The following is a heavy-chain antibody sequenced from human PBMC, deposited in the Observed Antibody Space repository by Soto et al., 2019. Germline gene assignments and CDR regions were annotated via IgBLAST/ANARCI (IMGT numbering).Heavy chain of an antibody. J-gene: IGHJ4*02. CDR1: GGTFSSYT. CDR3: ARGGGGDDYGDHFDY. Sequence: QVQLVQSGAEVKKPGSSVKVSCKASGGTFSSYTISWVRQAPEQGLEWMGRIIPILGIANYALKFQGRVTISADKSTSTAYMELSSLRSEDTAVYYCARGGGGDDYGDHFDYWCQGTLVTVSS. CDR2: IIPILGIA. V-gene: IGHV1-69*02. D-gene: IGHD4-17*01.